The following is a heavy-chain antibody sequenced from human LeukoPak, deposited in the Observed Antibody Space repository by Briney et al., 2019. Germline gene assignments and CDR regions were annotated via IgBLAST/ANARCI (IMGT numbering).Heavy chain of an antibody. D-gene: IGHD3-22*01. J-gene: IGHJ5*02. CDR3: ATAYYYDSRIDP. Sequence: SETLSLTCTVSGGSISSGDYYWSWLREPPGKGLDWLAYMYYSGSTYYNPPLKSRVTMSADTSKNQLSMKLSSVTAADTAVYYCATAYYYDSRIDPWGQGILVTVSS. CDR1: GGSISSGDYY. V-gene: IGHV4-30-4*01. CDR2: MYYSGST.